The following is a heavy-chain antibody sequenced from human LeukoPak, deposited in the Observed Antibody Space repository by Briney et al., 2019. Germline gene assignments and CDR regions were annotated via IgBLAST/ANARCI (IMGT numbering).Heavy chain of an antibody. J-gene: IGHJ5*02. Sequence: SETLSLTCAVYSGSFSGYYWSWIRQPPGKGLEWIGEINHSGSTNYNPSLKSRVTISVDTSKNQFSLKLSSVTAADTAVYYCARGPTVTTFSENRFDPWGQGTLVTVSS. CDR3: ARGPTVTTFSENRFDP. V-gene: IGHV4-34*01. CDR2: INHSGST. D-gene: IGHD4-17*01. CDR1: SGSFSGYY.